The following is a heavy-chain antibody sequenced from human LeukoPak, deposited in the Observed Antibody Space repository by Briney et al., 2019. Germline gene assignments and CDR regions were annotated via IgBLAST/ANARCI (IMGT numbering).Heavy chain of an antibody. Sequence: SETLSLTCAVYGGSFSGYYWSWIRQPPGKGLEWIGEINHSGSTNYNPSLKSRVTISVDTSKNQFSLKLSSVTAADTAVYYCARGGVVLVAFDIWGQGTMVTVSS. D-gene: IGHD3-3*01. CDR3: ARGGVVLVAFDI. CDR1: GGSFSGYY. V-gene: IGHV4-34*01. J-gene: IGHJ3*02. CDR2: INHSGST.